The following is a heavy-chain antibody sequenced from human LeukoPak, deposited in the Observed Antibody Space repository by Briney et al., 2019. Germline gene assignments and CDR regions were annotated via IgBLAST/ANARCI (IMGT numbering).Heavy chain of an antibody. V-gene: IGHV1-2*04. D-gene: IGHD3-22*01. J-gene: IGHJ3*02. CDR1: GYTFTGYY. CDR2: INPNSGGT. Sequence: GASVKVSCKASGYTFTGYYMHWVRQAPGQGLEWMGWINPNSGGTNYAQKFQGWVTMTRDTSISTAYMELSRLRSDDTAVYYCARVVLNGSSVHAFDIWGQGIMVTVSS. CDR3: ARVVLNGSSVHAFDI.